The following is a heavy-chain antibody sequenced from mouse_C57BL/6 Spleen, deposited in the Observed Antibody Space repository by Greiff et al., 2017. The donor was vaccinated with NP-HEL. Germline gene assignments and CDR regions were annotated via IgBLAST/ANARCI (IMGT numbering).Heavy chain of an antibody. CDR2: ISSGSSTI. J-gene: IGHJ4*01. D-gene: IGHD2-1*01. V-gene: IGHV5-17*01. CDR1: GFTFSDYG. Sequence: EVQVVESGGGLVKPGGSLKLSCAASGFTFSDYGMHWVRQAPEKGLEWVAYISSGSSTIYYADTVKGRFTISRDNAKNTLFLQMTSLRSEDTAMYYCARPGIYYGVYAMDYWGQGTSVTVSS. CDR3: ARPGIYYGVYAMDY.